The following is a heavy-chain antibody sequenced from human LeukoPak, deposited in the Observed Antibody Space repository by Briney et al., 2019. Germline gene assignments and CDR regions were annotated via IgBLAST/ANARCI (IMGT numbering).Heavy chain of an antibody. D-gene: IGHD3-22*01. J-gene: IGHJ4*02. V-gene: IGHV4-39*01. CDR1: GGSISSSSYY. Sequence: SESLSLTCTVAGGSISSSSYYWGWIRQPPGKGLEWIGSIYYSGSTYYNPSLKSRVTISVDTSKNQFSLKLSSVTAADTAVYYCARHSYEYYYDSSGYNFDYWGQGTLVTVSS. CDR2: IYYSGST. CDR3: ARHSYEYYYDSSGYNFDY.